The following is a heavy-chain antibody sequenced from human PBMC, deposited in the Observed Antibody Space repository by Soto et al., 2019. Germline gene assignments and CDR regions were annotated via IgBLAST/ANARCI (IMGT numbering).Heavy chain of an antibody. J-gene: IGHJ6*02. CDR2: IWYYGSNQ. CDR1: GFTFSSYG. V-gene: IGHV3-33*01. D-gene: IGHD6-6*01. Sequence: QVQLVESGGGVVQPGRSLRLSCAASGFTFSSYGMHWVRQAPGKGLEWVAVIWYYGSNQYYADSVKGRFTVYRDNSKNTLYLQMNSLRAEDTVLYYCARELSSIWHTTLYYYYGMDVWGQGTTVTVSS. CDR3: ARELSSIWHTTLYYYYGMDV.